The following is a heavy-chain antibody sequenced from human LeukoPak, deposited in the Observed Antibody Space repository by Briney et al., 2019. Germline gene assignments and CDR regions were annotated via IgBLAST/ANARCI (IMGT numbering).Heavy chain of an antibody. CDR1: GGSISSGSYY. CDR2: IYTSGST. Sequence: SETLSLTCTVSGGSISSGSYYWSWIRQPAGKGLEWIGRIYTSGSTNYNPSLKSRVTISVDTSKNQFSLKLSSVTAADTAVYYCARINYGDYWGQGTLVTVSS. V-gene: IGHV4-61*02. CDR3: ARINYGDY. J-gene: IGHJ4*02.